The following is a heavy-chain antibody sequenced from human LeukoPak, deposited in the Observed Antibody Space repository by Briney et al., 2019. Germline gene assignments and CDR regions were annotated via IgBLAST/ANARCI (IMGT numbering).Heavy chain of an antibody. CDR1: GGTFSSYA. D-gene: IGHD6-13*01. CDR3: AARIAAAGTGVYY. CDR2: IIPIFGTA. Sequence: GASVKVSCKASGGTFSSYAISWVRQAPGQGLEWMGGIIPIFGTANYAQKFQGRVTITADESTSTAYMELSSLRSEDTAVYYCAARIAAAGTGVYYWGQGTLVTVSS. J-gene: IGHJ4*02. V-gene: IGHV1-69*13.